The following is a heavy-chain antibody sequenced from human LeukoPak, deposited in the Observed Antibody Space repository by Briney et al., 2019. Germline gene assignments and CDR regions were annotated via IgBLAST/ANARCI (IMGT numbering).Heavy chain of an antibody. CDR1: GFTLRSYS. J-gene: IGHJ3*02. D-gene: IGHD4-17*01. CDR2: ISSSSNFI. CDR3: ASAISDYDASDI. V-gene: IGHV3-21*01. Sequence: GGSLRLSCAASGFTLRSYSMNWVRQAPGKGLEWVSSISSSSNFIYYADSVKGRFTISRDNAKNSLYLQMNSLRAEDTAVYYCASAISDYDASDIWGQGTMVTVSS.